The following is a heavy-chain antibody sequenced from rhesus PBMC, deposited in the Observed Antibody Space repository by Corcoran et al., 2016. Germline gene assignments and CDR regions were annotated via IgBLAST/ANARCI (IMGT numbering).Heavy chain of an antibody. V-gene: IGHV1S9*01. CDR1: GYTFTSYS. J-gene: IGHJ4*01. Sequence: QVQLVQSGAEVKKPGASVNLSCKASGYTFTSYSIHWVRHAPGQVLEWIGRNNPSNGNTGYAQKFQGRVTMTRDTSTSTAYMELSSLRSEDTAVYYCTRYPYSGSWNFDYWGQGVLVTVSS. D-gene: IGHD6-25*01. CDR3: TRYPYSGSWNFDY. CDR2: NNPSNGNT.